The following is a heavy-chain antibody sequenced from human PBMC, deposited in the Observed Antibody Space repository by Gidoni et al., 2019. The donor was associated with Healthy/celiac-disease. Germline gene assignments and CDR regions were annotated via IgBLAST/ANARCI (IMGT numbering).Heavy chain of an antibody. V-gene: IGHV3-64D*06. CDR1: AFPFSSYA. CDR2: ISSNGGST. J-gene: IGHJ6*02. D-gene: IGHD3-10*01. CDR3: VMTSGDYYYGMDV. Sequence: EVQLVESGGGLVQPGGSLGLSCSASAFPFSSYAITWVRQAPGKGLEYVSAISSNGGSTYYADSVKGRFTISRDNSKNTLYLQMSSLRAEDTAVYYCVMTSGDYYYGMDVWGQGTTVTVSS.